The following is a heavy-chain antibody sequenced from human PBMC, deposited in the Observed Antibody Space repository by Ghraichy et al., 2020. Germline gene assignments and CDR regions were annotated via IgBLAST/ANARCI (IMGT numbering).Heavy chain of an antibody. CDR3: VSWAFGSGQSV. Sequence: AHIKEDGSEKYYVDSVKGRFTISRDNAKNSLYLQMSSLRADDTALYYCVSWAFGSGQSVWGQGTTVTVSS. CDR2: IKEDGSEK. D-gene: IGHD3-10*01. J-gene: IGHJ6*02. V-gene: IGHV3-7*01.